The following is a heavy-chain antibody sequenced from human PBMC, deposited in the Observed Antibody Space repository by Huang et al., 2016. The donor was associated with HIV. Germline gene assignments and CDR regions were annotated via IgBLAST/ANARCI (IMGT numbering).Heavy chain of an antibody. CDR1: GGSMRSDNYY. D-gene: IGHD3-10*01. CDR2: IYYSGRT. J-gene: IGHJ4*02. V-gene: IGHV4-39*02. Sequence: QLQLQESGPGLVKPSETLSLTCTVSGGSMRSDNYYWGWIRQPPGKGLEWIGSIYYSGRTYYNPSLKRRVTITVDTSKNHFSLRMRSVTAADTAVYYCARLPGSITMIRGVITDPYWGQGTLVTVSS. CDR3: ARLPGSITMIRGVITDPY.